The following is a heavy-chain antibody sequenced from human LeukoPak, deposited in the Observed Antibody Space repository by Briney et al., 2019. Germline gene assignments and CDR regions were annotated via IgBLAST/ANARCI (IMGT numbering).Heavy chain of an antibody. D-gene: IGHD6-13*01. CDR3: AIIAAAGTFFDY. CDR1: GYTFTSYY. Sequence: ASVKVSCKASGYTFTSYYMHWVRQAPGQGLEWMGWINPNSGGTNYAQKFQGRVTMTRDTSISTAYMELSRLRSDDTAVYYCAIIAAAGTFFDYWGQGTLVTVSS. V-gene: IGHV1-2*02. CDR2: INPNSGGT. J-gene: IGHJ4*02.